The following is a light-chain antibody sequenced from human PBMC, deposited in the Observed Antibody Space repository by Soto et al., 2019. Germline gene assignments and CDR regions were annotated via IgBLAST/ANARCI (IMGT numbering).Light chain of an antibody. CDR2: AAS. J-gene: IGKJ2*01. Sequence: IQLTQSPTSLSASVGDSVTFTCRASQSISNFLNWYQHKPGKAPKLVIYAASRLLSGVPSRFSGIGSGTDCTLTITTLQPEDFATYYCQQSDRSPYTCAQGTNLEIK. CDR1: QSISNF. V-gene: IGKV1-39*01. CDR3: QQSDRSPYT.